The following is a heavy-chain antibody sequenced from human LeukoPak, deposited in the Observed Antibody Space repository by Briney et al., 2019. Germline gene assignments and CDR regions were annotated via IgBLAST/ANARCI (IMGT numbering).Heavy chain of an antibody. Sequence: GASVKVSCKASGYTFTGYYMHWVRQAPGQGLEWMGWINPNSGGTNYAQKFQGRVTMTGDTSISTAYMELSRLRSDDTAVYYCARVREYYYGSGRNPLYYFDYWGQGTLVTVSS. D-gene: IGHD3-10*01. J-gene: IGHJ4*02. CDR2: INPNSGGT. CDR3: ARVREYYYGSGRNPLYYFDY. V-gene: IGHV1-2*02. CDR1: GYTFTGYY.